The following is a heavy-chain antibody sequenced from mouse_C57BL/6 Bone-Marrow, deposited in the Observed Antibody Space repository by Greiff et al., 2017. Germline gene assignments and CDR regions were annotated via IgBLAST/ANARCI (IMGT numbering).Heavy chain of an antibody. CDR2: ISSGGDYI. D-gene: IGHD4-1*01. Sequence: EVQGVESGEGLVKPGGSLKLSCAASGFTFSSYAMSWVRQTPETRLEWVAYISSGGDYIYYADTVQGRFTISRDNARNTLYLQMSGLKAEDTAMYYCTREDWAFAYWGQGTLVTVSA. CDR1: GFTFSSYA. V-gene: IGHV5-9-1*02. CDR3: TREDWAFAY. J-gene: IGHJ3*01.